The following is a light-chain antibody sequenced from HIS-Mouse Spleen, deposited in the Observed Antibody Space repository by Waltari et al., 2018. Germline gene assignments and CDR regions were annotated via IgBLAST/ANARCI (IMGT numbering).Light chain of an antibody. J-gene: IGLJ3*02. CDR1: SPNLGSNY. CDR3: AAWDDSLSGWV. V-gene: IGLV1-47*01. CDR2: RNN. Sequence: QSVLTQPPSASGTPGQRVTISCSGSSPNLGSNYVYCYQQLPGTAPKLLIYRNNQRPSGVPDRFSGSKSGTSASLAISGLRSEDEADYYCAAWDDSLSGWVFGGGTKLTVL.